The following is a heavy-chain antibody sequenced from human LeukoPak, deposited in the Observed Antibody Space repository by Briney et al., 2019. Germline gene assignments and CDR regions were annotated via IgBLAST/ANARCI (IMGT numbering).Heavy chain of an antibody. V-gene: IGHV1-46*01. J-gene: IGHJ4*02. CDR1: GYTFTNYY. D-gene: IGHD5/OR15-5a*01. CDR3: ARDPRGNSVYVFVY. Sequence: ASVKVSCKASGYTFTNYYMHWVRQAPAQGIDWMGFINPSGRSTRYAQNFQGRVTMTRDTSTRTIYMELSSLRSEDTAVYYCARDPRGNSVYVFVYWGQGTLVTVSS. CDR2: INPSGRST.